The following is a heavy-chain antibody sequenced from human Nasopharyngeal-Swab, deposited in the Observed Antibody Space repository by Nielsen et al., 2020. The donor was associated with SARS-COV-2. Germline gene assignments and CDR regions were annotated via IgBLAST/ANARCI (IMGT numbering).Heavy chain of an antibody. Sequence: RPAPGQGLAWIGEINHSGSNNYNPSLKSRVTISVDTSKNQFSLKLSSVTAADTAVYYCARGTHILTGYYDRGPFDYWGQGTLVTVSS. CDR2: INHSGSN. CDR3: ARGTHILTGYYDRGPFDY. D-gene: IGHD3-9*01. V-gene: IGHV4-34*01. J-gene: IGHJ4*02.